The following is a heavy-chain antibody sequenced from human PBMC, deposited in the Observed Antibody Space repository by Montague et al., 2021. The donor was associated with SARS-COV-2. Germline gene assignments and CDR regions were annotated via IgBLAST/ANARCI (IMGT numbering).Heavy chain of an antibody. D-gene: IGHD6-13*01. CDR3: AKDHGYSSSWSDLETYGMDV. Sequence: SLRLSCAASGFTFVDYAMHWVRQAPGKGLEWVSLIRGDGGSTYYADSVKGRFTISRDNSKNSLYLQMNSLRTEDTALYYCAKDHGYSSSWSDLETYGMDVGGQGTTVTVSS. J-gene: IGHJ6*02. V-gene: IGHV3-43*02. CDR2: IRGDGGST. CDR1: GFTFVDYA.